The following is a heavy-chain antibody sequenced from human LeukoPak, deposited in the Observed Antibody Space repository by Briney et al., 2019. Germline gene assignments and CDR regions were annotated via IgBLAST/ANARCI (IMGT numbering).Heavy chain of an antibody. CDR1: GGSFSGYY. J-gene: IGHJ4*02. Sequence: SETLSLTCAVYGGSFSGYYWSWIRQPPGKGLEWIGSIYHSGSTYYNPSLKSRVTISVDTSKNQFSLKLSSVTAADTAVYYCARSTIFGVARFDYWGQGTLVTVSS. CDR2: IYHSGST. CDR3: ARSTIFGVARFDY. V-gene: IGHV4-34*01. D-gene: IGHD3-3*01.